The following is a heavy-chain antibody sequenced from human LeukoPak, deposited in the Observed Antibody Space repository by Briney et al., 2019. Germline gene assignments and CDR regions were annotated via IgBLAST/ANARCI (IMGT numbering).Heavy chain of an antibody. J-gene: IGHJ4*02. D-gene: IGHD5-24*01. CDR3: ARDRDGYNSEASDY. V-gene: IGHV3-21*01. Sequence: KPGGSLRLSCAASGFTFSSYSMNWVRQAPGKGLEWVSSISSSSSYIYYADSVKGRFTNSRDNAKNSLYLQMNSLRAEDTAVYYCARDRDGYNSEASDYWGQGTLVTVSS. CDR1: GFTFSSYS. CDR2: ISSSSSYI.